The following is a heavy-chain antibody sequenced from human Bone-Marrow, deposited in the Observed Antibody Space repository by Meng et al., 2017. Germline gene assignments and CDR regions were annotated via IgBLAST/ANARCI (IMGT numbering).Heavy chain of an antibody. D-gene: IGHD6-13*01. CDR2: IYHSGST. Sequence: QVQLQESGPGLVKPSGTLSLTCPVAGGSISSSNWWSWVRQPPGKGLEWIGEIYHSGSTNYNPSLKSRVTISVDKSKNQFSLKLSSVTAADTAVYYCARVSLQATIAAAGVVWFDPWGQGTLVTVSS. J-gene: IGHJ5*02. V-gene: IGHV4-4*02. CDR1: GGSISSSNW. CDR3: ARVSLQATIAAAGVVWFDP.